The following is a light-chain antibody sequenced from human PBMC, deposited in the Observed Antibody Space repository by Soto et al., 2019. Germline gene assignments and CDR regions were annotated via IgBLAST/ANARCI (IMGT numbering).Light chain of an antibody. CDR3: MQSVRRPYT. CDR1: ETLLRSDEKTY. J-gene: IGKJ2*01. CDR2: EVS. V-gene: IGKV2D-29*01. Sequence: DLVMTQTPLSLSVTPGQPASISCKSSETLLRSDEKTYLYWYLQKPGHPPQLLISEVSNRFSGVPDKFSGSGAGTDFTLKISRVEAEDVGIYYCMQSVRRPYTFGQGTKLEIK.